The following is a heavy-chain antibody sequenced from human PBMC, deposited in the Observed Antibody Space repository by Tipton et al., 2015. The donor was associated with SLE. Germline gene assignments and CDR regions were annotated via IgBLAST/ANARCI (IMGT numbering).Heavy chain of an antibody. D-gene: IGHD3-9*01. J-gene: IGHJ3*02. CDR2: IYYSGIT. Sequence: TLSLTCTVSGGSISSGDYYWSWIRQPPGKGLEWIGYIYYSGITHYNPSLKSRVTISVDTSKNQFSLKLSSVTAADTAVYYCARKDNDILTGYRPGDAFDIWGQGTMVTVSS. CDR3: ARKDNDILTGYRPGDAFDI. V-gene: IGHV4-30-4*01. CDR1: GGSISSGDYY.